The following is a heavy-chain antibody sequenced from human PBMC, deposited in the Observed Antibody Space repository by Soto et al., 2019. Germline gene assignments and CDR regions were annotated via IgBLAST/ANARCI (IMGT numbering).Heavy chain of an antibody. D-gene: IGHD5-12*01. Sequence: EMQLLVSGGGLVQPGGSLRLSCAASGFPFSSYAMSWVRQAPGKGLEWVSGISGSGGLTYYADSVKGRFTISRDNSKNSLDLQMNRLIADDPAVYYCAKSLSATPNYFLDYWGQGTVVSVSS. V-gene: IGHV3-23*01. J-gene: IGHJ4*02. CDR1: GFPFSSYA. CDR3: AKSLSATPNYFLDY. CDR2: ISGSGGLT.